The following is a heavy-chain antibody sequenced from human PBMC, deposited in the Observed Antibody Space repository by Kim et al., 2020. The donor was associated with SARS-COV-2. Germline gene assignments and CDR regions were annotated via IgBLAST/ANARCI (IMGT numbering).Heavy chain of an antibody. CDR3: ARAYSGDYDILTGKNYNWFDP. J-gene: IGHJ5*02. Sequence: SETLSLTCTVSGGSISSYYWSWIRQPPGKGLEWIGYIYYSGSTNYNPSLKSRVTISVDTSKNQFSLKLSSVTAADTAVYYCARAYSGDYDILTGKNYNWFDPWGQGTLVTVSS. CDR2: IYYSGST. D-gene: IGHD3-9*01. CDR1: GGSISSYY. V-gene: IGHV4-59*13.